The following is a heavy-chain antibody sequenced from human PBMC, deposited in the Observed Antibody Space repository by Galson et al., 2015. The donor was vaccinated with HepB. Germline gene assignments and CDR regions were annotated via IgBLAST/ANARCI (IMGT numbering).Heavy chain of an antibody. CDR1: GFTVSSNY. CDR3: ARDFYGDYGNY. Sequence: SLRLSCAASGFTVSSNYMSWVRQAPGKGLEWVSVIYSGGSTYYADSVKGRFTISRDNSKNTLYLQMNSLRAEDTAVYYCARDFYGDYGNYWGQGTLVTVSS. D-gene: IGHD4-17*01. V-gene: IGHV3-66*01. CDR2: IYSGGST. J-gene: IGHJ4*02.